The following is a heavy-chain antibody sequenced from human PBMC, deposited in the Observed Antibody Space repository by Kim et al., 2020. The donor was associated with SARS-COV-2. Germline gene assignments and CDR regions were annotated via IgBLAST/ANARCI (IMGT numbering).Heavy chain of an antibody. CDR2: INPSGGST. CDR3: AFTYYDSSGYYWGFDY. D-gene: IGHD3-22*01. Sequence: ASVKVSCKASGYTFTSYYMHWVRQAPGQGLEWMGIINPSGGSTSYAQKFQGRVTMTRDTSTSTVYMELSSLRSEDTALYYCAFTYYDSSGYYWGFDYWGHGTLVTVSS. V-gene: IGHV1-46*01. CDR1: GYTFTSYY. J-gene: IGHJ4*01.